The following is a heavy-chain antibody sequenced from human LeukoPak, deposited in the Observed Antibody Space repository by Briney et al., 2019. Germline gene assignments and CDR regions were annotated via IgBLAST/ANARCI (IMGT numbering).Heavy chain of an antibody. D-gene: IGHD5-24*01. CDR1: GFTFSNYY. CDR2: IKGNGATT. V-gene: IGHV3-11*01. CDR3: ARAGEMRYMDV. J-gene: IGHJ6*03. Sequence: GGSLRLSCEASGFTFSNYYMSWIRQAPGKGLEWVSHIKGNGATTYYADSVRGRFTISRDNAKNSLFLQMNSLRVDDTATCYCARAGEMRYMDVWGKGTAVAVS.